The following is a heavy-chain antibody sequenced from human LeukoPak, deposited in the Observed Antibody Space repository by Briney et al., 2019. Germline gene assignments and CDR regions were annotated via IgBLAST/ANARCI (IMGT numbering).Heavy chain of an antibody. CDR1: GFPFSSYA. CDR3: ARSEMATITVDY. D-gene: IGHD5-24*01. V-gene: IGHV3-30*01. CDR2: ISYDGKEK. Sequence: PGGSLRLSCAASGFPFSSYAMHWVRQAPGKGLEWVALISYDGKEKYYADSAKGRFTISRDNSKNTLYLQMNSLRVEDTAVYYCARSEMATITVDYLGRGTLVIVSS. J-gene: IGHJ4*02.